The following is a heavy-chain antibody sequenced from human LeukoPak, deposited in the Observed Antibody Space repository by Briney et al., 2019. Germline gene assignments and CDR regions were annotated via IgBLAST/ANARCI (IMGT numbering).Heavy chain of an antibody. V-gene: IGHV1-2*02. D-gene: IGHD3-16*02. CDR3: ARSVGVWGSYRNYFDY. J-gene: IGHJ4*02. CDR1: GYTFTGYY. Sequence: ASVKVPCKASGYTFTGYYMHWVRQAPGQGLEWMGWINPNSGGTNYAQKFQGRVTMTRDTSISTAYMELSRLRSDDTAVYYCARSVGVWGSYRNYFDYWGQGTLVTVSS. CDR2: INPNSGGT.